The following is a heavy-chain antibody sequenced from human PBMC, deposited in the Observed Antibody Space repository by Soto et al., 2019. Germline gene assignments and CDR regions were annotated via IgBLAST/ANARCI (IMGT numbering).Heavy chain of an antibody. Sequence: EVQLLESGGGLVRPGGSLRLSCAASGFTFSSYVVSWVRQAPGKGLEWVSAISGSGDSTYYADSVKGRFTISRDTSKNTLFLQMNRRRAEDTAVYYWAKKGSTGLDGNNWFDPWGQGTLVTVSS. J-gene: IGHJ5*02. CDR3: AKKGSTGLDGNNWFDP. V-gene: IGHV3-23*01. D-gene: IGHD6-19*01. CDR1: GFTFSSYV. CDR2: ISGSGDST.